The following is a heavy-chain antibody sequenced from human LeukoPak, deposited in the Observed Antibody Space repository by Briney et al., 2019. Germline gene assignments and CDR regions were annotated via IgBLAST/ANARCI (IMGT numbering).Heavy chain of an antibody. D-gene: IGHD2-2*01. CDR2: INHSGST. Sequence: SETLSLTCAVYGGSFSGYYWSWIRQPPGKGLEWIGEINHSGSTNYNPSLKSRVTISVDTSKNQFSLKLSSVTAADTAVYYCARGPWAWYCSSTSCYDSWFDPWGQGTLVTVFS. V-gene: IGHV4-34*01. CDR3: ARGPWAWYCSSTSCYDSWFDP. CDR1: GGSFSGYY. J-gene: IGHJ5*02.